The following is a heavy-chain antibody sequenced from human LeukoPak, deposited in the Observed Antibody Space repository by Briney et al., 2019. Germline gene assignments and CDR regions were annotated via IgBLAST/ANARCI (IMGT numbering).Heavy chain of an antibody. CDR2: INHSGST. V-gene: IGHV4-34*01. CDR1: GGSFSGYY. CDR3: ARGSSWTEGPRWFDY. D-gene: IGHD6-13*01. Sequence: PSETLSLTCAVYGGSFSGYYWSWIRQPPGKGLEWIGEINHSGSTNYNPSLKSRVTISVDTSKNQFSLKLSSVTAADTAVYYCARGSSWTEGPRWFDYWGQGTLVTVSS. J-gene: IGHJ4*02.